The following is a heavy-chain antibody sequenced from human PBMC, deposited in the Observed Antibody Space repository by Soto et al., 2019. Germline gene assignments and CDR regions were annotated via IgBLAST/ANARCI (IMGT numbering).Heavy chain of an antibody. D-gene: IGHD3-16*01. J-gene: IGHJ4*02. CDR2: ISAYIGNT. CDR1: GYTLTNFG. CDR3: ASRGTPINY. V-gene: IGHV1-18*01. Sequence: QVQLVQSGAEVKKPGSSVKVSCKASGYTLTNFGISWVRQAPGKGLGWMGWISAYIGNTNYALKLQGRVTMTTDTSTRTAYMEVRSLRFDDTAVHYCASRGTPINYWGQGTMVTVSS.